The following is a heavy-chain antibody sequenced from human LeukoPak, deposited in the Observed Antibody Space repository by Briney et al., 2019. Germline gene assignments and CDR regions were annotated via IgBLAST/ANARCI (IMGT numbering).Heavy chain of an antibody. CDR1: GFTFSSYV. CDR3: VREDTPATANY. J-gene: IGHJ4*02. Sequence: GGSLRLSCVASGFTFSSYVMNWVRQAPGKGLEWVSGISGSGDTTYYADSVRGRFTISRDNSKDTLFLQMHSLRPGDTAVYYCVREDTPATANYWGQGTLVTISS. V-gene: IGHV3-23*01. D-gene: IGHD2-21*02. CDR2: ISGSGDTT.